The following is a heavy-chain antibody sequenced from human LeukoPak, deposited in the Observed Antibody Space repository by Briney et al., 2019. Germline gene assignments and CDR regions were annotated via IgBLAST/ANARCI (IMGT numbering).Heavy chain of an antibody. V-gene: IGHV4-4*07. CDR1: GGSISGYY. D-gene: IGHD6-6*01. Sequence: SETLSLTCTVSGGSISGYYWSWIRQPAGKGLEWIGRIYTSGSTNYNPSLKSRVTMSVDTSKNQFSLKLSSVTAADTAFYYCARTYSTSLVFDYWGQGILVTVSS. CDR2: IYTSGST. CDR3: ARTYSTSLVFDY. J-gene: IGHJ4*02.